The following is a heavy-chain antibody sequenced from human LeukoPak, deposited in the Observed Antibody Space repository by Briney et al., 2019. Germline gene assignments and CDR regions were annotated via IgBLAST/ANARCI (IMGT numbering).Heavy chain of an antibody. Sequence: GGSLRLSCAASGFPFSSYRMNWVRQPPGKGLEWVSSISSSSYIYYADSVKGRFTISRDNAKNSLYLQMNSLRAEDTAVYYCAGEGGDSSSWYPNWFDPWGQGTLVTVSS. CDR1: GFPFSSYR. CDR2: ISSSSYI. CDR3: AGEGGDSSSWYPNWFDP. D-gene: IGHD6-13*01. V-gene: IGHV3-21*01. J-gene: IGHJ5*02.